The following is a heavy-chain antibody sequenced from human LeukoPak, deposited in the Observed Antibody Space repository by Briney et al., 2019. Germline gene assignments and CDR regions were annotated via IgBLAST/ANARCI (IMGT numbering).Heavy chain of an antibody. CDR2: IIPSSGVA. J-gene: IGHJ3*02. D-gene: IGHD2-15*01. Sequence: ASVKVSCKASGDTLSTYTIYWVRQDPGQGLEWLGRIIPSSGVATYAPKFQGRVTMTADKSTSTAYMELSSLRSDDTAVYYCARVNCSRASCYSPGVLDIWGQGTVVTVSS. CDR3: ARVNCSRASCYSPGVLDI. V-gene: IGHV1-69*02. CDR1: GDTLSTYT.